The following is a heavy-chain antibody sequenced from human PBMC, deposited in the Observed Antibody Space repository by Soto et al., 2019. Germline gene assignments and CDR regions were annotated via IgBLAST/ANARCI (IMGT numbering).Heavy chain of an antibody. J-gene: IGHJ3*02. V-gene: IGHV3-30*03. CDR3: AMDYYDSSGYYYVGALDI. CDR1: GFTFSSYG. Sequence: GGSLRLSCAASGFTFSSYGMHWVRQAPGKGLEWVAVISYDGSNKYYADSVKGRFTISRDNSKNTLYLQMNSLRAEDTAVYYCAMDYYDSSGYYYVGALDIRGQGTMVTVSS. CDR2: ISYDGSNK. D-gene: IGHD3-22*01.